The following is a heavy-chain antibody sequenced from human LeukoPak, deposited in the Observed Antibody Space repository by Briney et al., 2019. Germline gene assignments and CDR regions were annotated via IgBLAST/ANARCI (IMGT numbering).Heavy chain of an antibody. V-gene: IGHV6-1*01. D-gene: IGHD6-13*01. CDR1: GHSVSSNSAA. CDR2: TYYRSKWYN. Sequence: SQPLSLPCALSGHSVSSNSAAWNCIRQSPSRGLEWLVRTYYRSKWYNDYAVSVKSRITINPDTSKNQFSLQLNSVTPEDTAVYYCARAAAAGPYYYYGMDVWGQGTTVTVSS. CDR3: ARAAAAGPYYYYGMDV. J-gene: IGHJ6*02.